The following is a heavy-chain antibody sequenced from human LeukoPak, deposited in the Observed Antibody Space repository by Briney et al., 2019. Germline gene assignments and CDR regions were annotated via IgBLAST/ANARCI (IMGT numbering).Heavy chain of an antibody. D-gene: IGHD4-17*01. Sequence: PSETLSLTCTVSGGSISSYYWSGIRQPPGKGLEWIGYIYYSGSTIYNPSLKSRVTISVDTSKHQFSLKMSYVTAADTAVYYCARSGDYVFDLWGQGTLVTVSS. CDR2: IYYSGST. V-gene: IGHV4-59*01. CDR1: GGSISSYY. CDR3: ARSGDYVFDL. J-gene: IGHJ4*02.